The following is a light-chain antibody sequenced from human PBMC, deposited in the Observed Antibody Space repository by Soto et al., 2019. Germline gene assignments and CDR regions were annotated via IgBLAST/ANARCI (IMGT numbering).Light chain of an antibody. J-gene: IGKJ1*01. V-gene: IGKV3-15*01. CDR2: GAS. Sequence: EIVLTQSPATLSLSPGARATLSXRASQSVSNNLAWYQQKPGQAPRLLMYGASTRATGIPARFSGSGSGTEFTLTISSLQSADFAVYFCQQYNNWARTFGQGTKVDIK. CDR1: QSVSNN. CDR3: QQYNNWART.